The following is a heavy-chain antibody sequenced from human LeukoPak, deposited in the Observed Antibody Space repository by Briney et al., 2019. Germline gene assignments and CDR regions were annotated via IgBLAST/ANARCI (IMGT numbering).Heavy chain of an antibody. V-gene: IGHV1-2*02. Sequence: GASVKVSCKASGGTFSSYAISWVRQAPGQGLEWMGWINPNTGGTYYAQKFQARFTMTRDTSSSTAYMELSGLRSDDTAVYYCARAGDVSGYYYGDWFDPWGQGTLVTVSS. D-gene: IGHD3-22*01. CDR2: INPNTGGT. CDR1: GGTFSSYA. CDR3: ARAGDVSGYYYGDWFDP. J-gene: IGHJ5*02.